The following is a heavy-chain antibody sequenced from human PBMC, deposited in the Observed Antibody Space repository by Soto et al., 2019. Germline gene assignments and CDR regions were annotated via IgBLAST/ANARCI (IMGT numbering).Heavy chain of an antibody. Sequence: SVKVSCKASGGTFSSYAISWVRQAPGQGLEWMGGIIPIFGTANYAQKFQGRVTITADESTSTAYMELSSLRSEDTAVYYCAKSTTVMPYYYHGMDVWGQETTVTVSS. J-gene: IGHJ6*02. CDR3: AKSTTVMPYYYHGMDV. CDR1: GGTFSSYA. V-gene: IGHV1-69*13. CDR2: IIPIFGTA. D-gene: IGHD1-1*01.